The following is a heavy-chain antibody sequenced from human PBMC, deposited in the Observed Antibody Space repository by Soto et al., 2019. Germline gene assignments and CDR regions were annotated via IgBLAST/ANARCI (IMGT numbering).Heavy chain of an antibody. CDR2: MNPYSGNT. D-gene: IGHD2-8*01. V-gene: IGHV1-8*01. CDR3: ARGASYSYAKRRDHRNFYFDL. J-gene: IGHJ2*01. CDR1: GYTFSNND. Sequence: QAQLVQSGAEMKKPGASVRVSCQASGYTFSNNDINWRRQASGGGLEWMGWMNPYSGNTGYEYKFQGRVTMTRDTSTTTAYMELSGLRSDDTAVYFGARGASYSYAKRRDHRNFYFDLWGRGTMVAVSP.